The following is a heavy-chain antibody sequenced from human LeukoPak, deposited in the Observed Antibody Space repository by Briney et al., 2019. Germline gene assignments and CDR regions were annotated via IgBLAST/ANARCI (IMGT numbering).Heavy chain of an antibody. J-gene: IGHJ4*02. CDR1: GGTFNSSG. Sequence: ASVKVSCKASGGTFNSSGISWVRQAPGQGLEWMGGIISFFGAAHYIQKFQGRLTITADESTSTAYMELSSLTSEDTAVYYCARFIAAPARVDYWGQGTLVTVSS. D-gene: IGHD6-6*01. CDR2: IISFFGAA. CDR3: ARFIAAPARVDY. V-gene: IGHV1-69*13.